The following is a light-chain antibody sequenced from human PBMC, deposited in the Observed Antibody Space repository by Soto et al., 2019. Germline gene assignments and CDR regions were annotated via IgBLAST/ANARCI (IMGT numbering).Light chain of an antibody. CDR1: QSVRSNY. V-gene: IGKV3-20*01. Sequence: EIVLTQSPGTLSLSPGERATLSCRASQSVRSNYLAWYQQKPGQAPRLLIYGASSRATGIPDRFSGTGSGTDLTLNISRLETEDFAVYYCQQYGGSPYTFGQGTKLEIK. CDR3: QQYGGSPYT. CDR2: GAS. J-gene: IGKJ2*01.